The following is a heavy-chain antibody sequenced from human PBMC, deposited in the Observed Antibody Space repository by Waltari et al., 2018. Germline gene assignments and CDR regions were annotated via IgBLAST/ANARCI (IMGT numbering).Heavy chain of an antibody. CDR1: GFTFSSYA. J-gene: IGHJ6*02. V-gene: IGHV3-23*04. Sequence: EVQLVESGGGLVQPGGSLRLSCAASGFTFSSYAMSWVRQAPGKGLEWVSAISGSGGRTYYADSVKGRFTISRDNSKNTLYLQMNSLRAEDTAVYYCAKGTKDTIFGVDYYYYYGMDVWGQGTTVTVSS. D-gene: IGHD3-3*01. CDR3: AKGTKDTIFGVDYYYYYGMDV. CDR2: ISGSGGRT.